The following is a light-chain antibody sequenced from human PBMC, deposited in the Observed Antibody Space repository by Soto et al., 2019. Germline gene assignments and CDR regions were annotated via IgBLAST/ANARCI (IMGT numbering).Light chain of an antibody. J-gene: IGLJ3*02. CDR2: VTSDGNH. Sequence: QLVLTQSPSASASPGASVKLTCTLSSGHSDYAIAWHQQQPEKGPRYLMKVTSDGNHTKGDGIPDRFSGSSSGADRYLTISSLRSDDEADYYCQAWGTGGVFGGGTKLTVL. CDR1: SGHSDYA. CDR3: QAWGTGGV. V-gene: IGLV4-69*01.